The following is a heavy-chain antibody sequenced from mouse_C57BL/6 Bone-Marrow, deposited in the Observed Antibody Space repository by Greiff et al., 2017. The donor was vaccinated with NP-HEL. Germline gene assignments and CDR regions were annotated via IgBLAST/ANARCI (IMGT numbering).Heavy chain of an antibody. CDR3: ARVLLRSHYFDY. CDR2: ISYDGSN. CDR1: GYSITSGYY. Sequence: EVQLQESGPGLVKPSQSLSLTCSVTGYSITSGYYWNWIRQFPGNKLEWMGYISYDGSNNYNPSLKNRISITRDTSKNQFFLKLNSVTTEDTATYYCARVLLRSHYFDYWGQGTTLTVSS. J-gene: IGHJ2*01. V-gene: IGHV3-6*01. D-gene: IGHD1-1*01.